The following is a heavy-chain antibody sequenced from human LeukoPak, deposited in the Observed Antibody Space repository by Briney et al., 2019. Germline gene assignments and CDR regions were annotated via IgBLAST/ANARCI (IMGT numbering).Heavy chain of an antibody. Sequence: VASVKVSCKASGYTFTGYYMHWVRQAPGQGLEWMGWINPNSGGTNYAQKFQGRVTMTRDTSISTAYMELSRLRSDDTAVYYCARDPVTTGTTLRVFDYWGQGTLVTVSS. CDR1: GYTFTGYY. V-gene: IGHV1-2*02. D-gene: IGHD1-1*01. CDR3: ARDPVTTGTTLRVFDY. CDR2: INPNSGGT. J-gene: IGHJ4*02.